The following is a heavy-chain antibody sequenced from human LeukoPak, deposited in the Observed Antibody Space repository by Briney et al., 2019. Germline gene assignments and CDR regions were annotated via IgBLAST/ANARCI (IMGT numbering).Heavy chain of an antibody. CDR1: GFTVSNNY. Sequence: PGGSLRLSCAASGFTVSNNYMSWVRQAPGKGLEWVSVIYSGGSTYYADSVKGRFTISRDNSKNTLYLQMNSLRAEDTAVYYCVRVAVSHFDYWGQGTLVTVSS. CDR3: VRVAVSHFDY. V-gene: IGHV3-53*01. D-gene: IGHD3-22*01. J-gene: IGHJ4*02. CDR2: IYSGGST.